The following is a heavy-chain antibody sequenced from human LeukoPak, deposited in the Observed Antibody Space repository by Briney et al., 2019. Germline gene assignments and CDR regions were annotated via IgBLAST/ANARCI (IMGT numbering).Heavy chain of an antibody. CDR1: GFTFSSYW. D-gene: IGHD3-10*01. CDR3: ARGPSMVRGVIGSY. CDR2: IKQDGSET. J-gene: IGHJ4*02. Sequence: GGSLRLSCAASGFTFSSYWMSWVRQAPGKGLEWVANIKQDGSETYYVDSVKGRFTISRDNAKNSLYLQMNSLRAEDTAVYYCARGPSMVRGVIGSYWGQGTLVTVSS. V-gene: IGHV3-7*01.